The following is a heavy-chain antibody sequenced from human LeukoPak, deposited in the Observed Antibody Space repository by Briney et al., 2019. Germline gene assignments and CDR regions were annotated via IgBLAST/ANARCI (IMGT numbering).Heavy chain of an antibody. Sequence: GGSLRLSCAASGFTFSRYGMSWVRQAPGKGLEWVSAISGSGGSTYYADSVKGRFTISRDNSKNTLYLQMNSLRAEDTAVYYCAKGYSYGSEDYWGQGTLVTVSS. CDR2: ISGSGGST. CDR1: GFTFSRYG. J-gene: IGHJ4*02. CDR3: AKGYSYGSEDY. V-gene: IGHV3-23*01. D-gene: IGHD5-18*01.